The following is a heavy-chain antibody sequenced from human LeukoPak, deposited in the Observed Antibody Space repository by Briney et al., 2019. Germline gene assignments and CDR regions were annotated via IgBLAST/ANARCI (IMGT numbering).Heavy chain of an antibody. V-gene: IGHV3-23*01. CDR1: GFTFSSSA. J-gene: IGHJ4*02. D-gene: IGHD1-26*01. CDR3: AKDQRWESPHYLDS. CDR2: IRAGGGSY. Sequence: PGGSLRLSCAASGFTFSSSAMSWVRQGPGKGLEWVSDIRAGGGSYSYADSGRGPFTMSTDNSKNTLELQMISLRDADVSLCYCAKDQRWESPHYLDSWGQGTLVTVSS.